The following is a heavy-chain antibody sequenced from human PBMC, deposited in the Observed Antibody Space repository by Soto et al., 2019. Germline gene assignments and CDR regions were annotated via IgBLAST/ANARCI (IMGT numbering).Heavy chain of an antibody. Sequence: QVQVVESGGGVVQPGRSLRLSCAASGFTFNSYGMHWVRQAPGKGLEWVAVIWYDGSNKYYADSVKGRFTISRDNSKNTLYLQMNSLRAEDTAVYYCARDGGSISPEYYYYYYGMDVWGQGTTVTVSS. J-gene: IGHJ6*02. CDR2: IWYDGSNK. CDR1: GFTFNSYG. V-gene: IGHV3-33*01. CDR3: ARDGGSISPEYYYYYYGMDV. D-gene: IGHD2-15*01.